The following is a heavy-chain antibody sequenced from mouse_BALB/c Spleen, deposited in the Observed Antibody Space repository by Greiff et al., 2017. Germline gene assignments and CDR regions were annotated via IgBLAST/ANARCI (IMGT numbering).Heavy chain of an antibody. V-gene: IGHV1-37*01. J-gene: IGHJ2*01. Sequence: EVKLQESGPELVKPGASVKISCKASGYSFTGYFMNWVKQSHGKSLEWIGRINPYNGDTFYNQKFKGKATLTVDKSSSTAHMELLSLTSEDSAVYYCGRDYGSSYDYFDYWGQGTTLTVSS. D-gene: IGHD1-1*01. CDR1: GYSFTGYF. CDR3: GRDYGSSYDYFDY. CDR2: INPYNGDT.